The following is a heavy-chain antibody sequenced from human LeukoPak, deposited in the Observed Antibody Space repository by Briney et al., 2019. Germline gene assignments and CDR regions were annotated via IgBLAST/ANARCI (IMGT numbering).Heavy chain of an antibody. V-gene: IGHV4-34*01. Sequence: SETLSLTCTVSGGSISSYYWSWIRQPPGKGLEWIGEINHSGSPNYNPSLKSRVTISVDTSKNQFSLKLSSVTAADTAVYYCARLGPGVAADYWGQGTLVTVSS. CDR3: ARLGPGVAADY. CDR2: INHSGSP. CDR1: GGSISSYY. D-gene: IGHD2-15*01. J-gene: IGHJ4*02.